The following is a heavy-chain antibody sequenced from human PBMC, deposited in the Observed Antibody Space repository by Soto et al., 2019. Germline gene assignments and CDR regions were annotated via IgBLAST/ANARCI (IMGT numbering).Heavy chain of an antibody. CDR1: GFTFSSYA. CDR2: ISYDGSNK. CDR3: ARERGGSQDY. J-gene: IGHJ4*02. V-gene: IGHV3-30-3*01. D-gene: IGHD1-26*01. Sequence: PGGSLRLSCAASGFTFSSYAMHWVRQTPGKGLEWVAVISYDGSNKYYADSVKGRFTISRDNSKNTLYLQMNSLRAEDTTVYYCARERGGSQDYWGQGTLVTVS.